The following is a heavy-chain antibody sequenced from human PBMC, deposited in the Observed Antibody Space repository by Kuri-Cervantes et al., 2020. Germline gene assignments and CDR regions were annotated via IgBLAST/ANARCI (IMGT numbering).Heavy chain of an antibody. J-gene: IGHJ4*02. Sequence: SETLSLTCDVFGYSISSGYYGGWIRQPPGKGLEWIGSIYKSGSTYYNPSLRSRVSISVDTSKNQFSLRLSSVTAPDTAIYYCTRLTDRNKREWPFLDSWGQGTLVTVSS. CDR2: IYKSGST. CDR3: TRLTDRNKREWPFLDS. CDR1: GYSISSGYY. V-gene: IGHV4-38-2*01. D-gene: IGHD3-3*02.